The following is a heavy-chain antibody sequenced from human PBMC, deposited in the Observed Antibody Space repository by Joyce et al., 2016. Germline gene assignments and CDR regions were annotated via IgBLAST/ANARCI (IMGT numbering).Heavy chain of an antibody. J-gene: IGHJ5*02. Sequence: QLQLQESGPGLVKPSETLSLSCTVSGGSISSSTYYWGWIRQPPRKGLEWIWRVYYSGRTYYTPSLKSRVTISVDTSKNQFSLKLTSVTAADTAVYYCARSFFYCSGGSCFSGEWFDPWGQGTLVTVSS. CDR1: GGSISSSTYY. CDR3: ARSFFYCSGGSCFSGEWFDP. V-gene: IGHV4-39*07. CDR2: VYYSGRT. D-gene: IGHD2-15*01.